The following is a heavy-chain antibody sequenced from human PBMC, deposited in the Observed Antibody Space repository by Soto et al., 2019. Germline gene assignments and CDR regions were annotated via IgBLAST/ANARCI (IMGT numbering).Heavy chain of an antibody. J-gene: IGHJ6*02. D-gene: IGHD4-17*01. CDR3: ASLGGDYNRYYYGMDV. Sequence: PGESLKISCQGSGYSFTSYWIGWVRQMPGKGLEWMGIIYPGDSDTRYSPSFQGQVTISADKSISTAYLQWSSLKASDTAMYYCASLGGDYNRYYYGMDVWGQGTTVTVSS. V-gene: IGHV5-51*01. CDR2: IYPGDSDT. CDR1: GYSFTSYW.